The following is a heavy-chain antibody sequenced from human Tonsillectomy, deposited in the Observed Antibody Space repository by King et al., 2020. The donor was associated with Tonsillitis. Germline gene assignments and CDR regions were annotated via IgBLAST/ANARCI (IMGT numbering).Heavy chain of an antibody. V-gene: IGHV1-69*01. J-gene: IGHJ6*02. CDR1: GGTFSTYA. CDR3: ARADGEYCPSTNCYFYAMDV. D-gene: IGHD2-2*01. Sequence: QLVQSGAEVKKPGSSVKVSCKASGGTFSTYAITWMRQAPGQGLEWMGGIIPLFGAPNYAQKFKGSVTITADESTSTAYMELSSLRSEDTAMYYCARADGEYCPSTNCYFYAMDVWGQGTTVTVSS. CDR2: IIPLFGAP.